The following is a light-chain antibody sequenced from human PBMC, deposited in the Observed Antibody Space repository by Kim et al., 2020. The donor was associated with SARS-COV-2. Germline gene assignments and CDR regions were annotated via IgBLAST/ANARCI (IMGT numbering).Light chain of an antibody. CDR2: WAS. J-gene: IGKJ2*03. CDR3: KQYLDTPYS. Sequence: ATMNCKSSQSLLYRSNNENYLAWYQLKPGQPPKLLIYWASIRASSVPDRFSGSGSGTDCTLTINSLQAEDVAVYFCKQYLDTPYSFGQGTKLEI. V-gene: IGKV4-1*01. CDR1: QSLLYRSNNENY.